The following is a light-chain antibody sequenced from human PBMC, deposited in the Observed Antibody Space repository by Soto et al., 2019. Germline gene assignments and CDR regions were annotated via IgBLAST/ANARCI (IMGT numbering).Light chain of an antibody. Sequence: QSALTQPPSASGSPGQSVTISCTGTSTDVGEYNYVSWYQHHPGKAPKLLIYEVFRRPSGVPDRFSGSKSGNTAYLTISGLQVEDEAEYFCFSFTTTSTHVFGTGTKVTVL. V-gene: IGLV2-8*01. CDR2: EVF. CDR3: FSFTTTSTHV. CDR1: STDVGEYNY. J-gene: IGLJ1*01.